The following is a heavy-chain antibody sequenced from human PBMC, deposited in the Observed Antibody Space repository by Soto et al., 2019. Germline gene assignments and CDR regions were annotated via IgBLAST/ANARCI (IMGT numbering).Heavy chain of an antibody. CDR2: INAGNGNT. CDR3: ARDWEGYGDY. Sequence: QVQLVQSGAEVKKPGASVKVSCKASGYTFTSYAMHWVRQAPGQRLEWMGWINAGNGNTKYSQKFQGRVTITRDTSASTAYMELSSLRSEDTAVYYCARDWEGYGDYWGQGPLVTVSS. D-gene: IGHD6-13*01. V-gene: IGHV1-3*01. J-gene: IGHJ4*02. CDR1: GYTFTSYA.